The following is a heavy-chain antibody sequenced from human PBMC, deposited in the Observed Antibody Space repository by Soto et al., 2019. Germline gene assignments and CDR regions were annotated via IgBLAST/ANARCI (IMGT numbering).Heavy chain of an antibody. Sequence: PGGSLRLSCSASGFTFSSYAMHWVRQAPGKGLEYVSAISSNGGSTYYADSVKGRFTISRDNSKDTLYLQMSSLRAEDTAVYYCVQDHDLWSGYFAGNWFDTWGQGTLVTVSS. D-gene: IGHD3-3*01. CDR1: GFTFSSYA. J-gene: IGHJ5*02. CDR3: VQDHDLWSGYFAGNWFDT. CDR2: ISSNGGST. V-gene: IGHV3-64D*06.